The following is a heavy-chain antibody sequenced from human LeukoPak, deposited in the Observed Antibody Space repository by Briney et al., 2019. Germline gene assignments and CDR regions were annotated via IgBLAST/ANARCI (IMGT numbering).Heavy chain of an antibody. CDR1: GGSISSYY. D-gene: IGHD6-13*01. V-gene: IGHV4-59*01. J-gene: IGHJ5*02. CDR3: ARVVAAAGNNWFDP. CDR2: IYYSGST. Sequence: NPSETLSLTCTVSGGSISSYYWSWIRQPPGKGLEWIGYIYYSGSTNYNPSLKSRVTISVDTSKNQFSLKLSSATAADTAVYYCARVVAAAGNNWFDPWGQGTLVTVSS.